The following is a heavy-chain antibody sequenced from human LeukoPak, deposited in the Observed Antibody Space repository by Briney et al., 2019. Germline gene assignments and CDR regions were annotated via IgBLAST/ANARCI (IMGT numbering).Heavy chain of an antibody. CDR1: NGSFSGYY. J-gene: IGHJ4*02. D-gene: IGHD5-12*01. V-gene: IGHV4-34*01. Sequence: SETLSLTCAVYNGSFSGYYWSWIRQTPGKGLEWIGEINHSGSTNYNPSLKSRVTISVATSKKQFSLKVRSVTAADTAVYYCARDPYSGYGRFDYWGQGTLVTVSS. CDR2: INHSGST. CDR3: ARDPYSGYGRFDY.